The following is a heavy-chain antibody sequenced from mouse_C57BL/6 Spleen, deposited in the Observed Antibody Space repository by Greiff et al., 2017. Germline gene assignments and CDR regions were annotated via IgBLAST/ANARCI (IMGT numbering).Heavy chain of an antibody. Sequence: DVQLVESGGGLVKPGGSLKLSCAASGFTFSDYGMHWVRQAPEKGLEWVAYISSGSSTIYYADTVKGRFTISRDNAKNTLFLQMTSLRSEDTAMYYCARGTTVGGFAYWGQGTLVTVSA. J-gene: IGHJ3*01. V-gene: IGHV5-17*01. D-gene: IGHD1-1*01. CDR1: GFTFSDYG. CDR3: ARGTTVGGFAY. CDR2: ISSGSSTI.